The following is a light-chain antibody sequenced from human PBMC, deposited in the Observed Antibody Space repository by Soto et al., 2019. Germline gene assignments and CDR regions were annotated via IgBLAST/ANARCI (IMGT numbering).Light chain of an antibody. J-gene: IGKJ4*01. CDR1: QSVSSY. CDR2: AAS. Sequence: DIQMTQSPSSLSASVGDRVTITCRASQSVSSYLNWYQHKPGKAPKLLIYAASSLRSGVPSMFSGSGSGTDFTLTINSLQPEDLATYYCQQGSRTLTFGGGTKVDIK. V-gene: IGKV1-39*01. CDR3: QQGSRTLT.